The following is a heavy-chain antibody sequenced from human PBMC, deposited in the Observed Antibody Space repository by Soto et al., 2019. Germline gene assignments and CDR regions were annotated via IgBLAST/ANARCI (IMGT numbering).Heavy chain of an antibody. D-gene: IGHD1-26*01. J-gene: IGHJ4*02. CDR2: IIPMFGTP. CDR3: ARGRDQPPVGLYFDS. V-gene: IGHV1-69*01. Sequence: QVQLVQSGAEVKKPGSSVKVSCKASGDAFTNYIFDWVRQAPGQGLEWMGGIIPMFGTPKYAQTFQDRGTISADVSTGTAYLELNSLRFDDTAVYYCARGRDQPPVGLYFDSWGEGTRVTVSS. CDR1: GDAFTNYI.